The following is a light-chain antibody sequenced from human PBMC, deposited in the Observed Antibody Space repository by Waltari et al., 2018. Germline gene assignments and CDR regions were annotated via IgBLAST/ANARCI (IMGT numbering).Light chain of an antibody. V-gene: IGLV3-27*01. Sequence: SYELTQPSSVSVSPGQTARITCSGDLLAKKYARWFQQTPGQAPVLVIYKDTERPSGIPERFSGSSSGTTVTLTISGAQVDDEADYYCYSVADKNVVFGGGTKLTVL. J-gene: IGLJ2*01. CDR3: YSVADKNVV. CDR1: LLAKKY. CDR2: KDT.